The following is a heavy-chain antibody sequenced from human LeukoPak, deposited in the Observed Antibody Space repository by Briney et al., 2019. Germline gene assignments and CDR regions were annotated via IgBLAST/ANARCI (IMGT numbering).Heavy chain of an antibody. J-gene: IGHJ3*02. CDR2: IIPIFGTA. CDR3: ARGLIWFGETNAFDI. CDR1: GGTFSSYA. Sequence: SVKVSCKASGGTFSSYAISWVRQAPGQGLEWMGGIIPIFGTANYAQKFQGRVTITADESTSTAYMELSSLRSEDTAVYYCARGLIWFGETNAFDIWGQGTMVTVSS. D-gene: IGHD3-10*01. V-gene: IGHV1-69*13.